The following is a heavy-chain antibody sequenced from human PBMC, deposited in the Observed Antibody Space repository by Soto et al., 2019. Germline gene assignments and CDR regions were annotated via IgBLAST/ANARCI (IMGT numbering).Heavy chain of an antibody. V-gene: IGHV4-59*01. D-gene: IGHD5-12*01. Sequence: SETLSLTCTVSGGSISSYYWSWIRQPPGKGLEWIAYIYYSGSTNYNPSLKSRVTISVDTSKNQFSLKLSSVTAADTAVYFCAREGGYVGMDVWGKGTTVTVSS. CDR2: IYYSGST. J-gene: IGHJ6*04. CDR1: GGSISSYY. CDR3: AREGGYVGMDV.